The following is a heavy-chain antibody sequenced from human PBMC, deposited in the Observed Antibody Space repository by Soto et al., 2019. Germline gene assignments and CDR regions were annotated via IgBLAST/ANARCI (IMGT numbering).Heavy chain of an antibody. D-gene: IGHD2-15*01. CDR1: GGTFSSYA. V-gene: IGHV1-69*13. Sequence: WASVKVSCKASGGTFSSYAISWVRQAPGQGLEWMGGIIPIFGTGNYAQKFQGRVTITADESTSTAYMELSSLRSEDTAVYYCARARTSSCPVGCWFDPWGQGTLVTVSS. CDR2: IIPIFGTG. CDR3: ARARTSSCPVGCWFDP. J-gene: IGHJ5*02.